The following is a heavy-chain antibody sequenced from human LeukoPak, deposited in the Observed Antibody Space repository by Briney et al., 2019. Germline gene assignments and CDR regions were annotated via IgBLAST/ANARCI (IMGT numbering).Heavy chain of an antibody. D-gene: IGHD1-26*01. V-gene: IGHV1-18*01. J-gene: IGHJ4*02. CDR1: GYTFTSYG. CDR2: ISAYNGNT. CDR3: ARDSSIVGATTVFGY. Sequence: ASVKVSCKASGYTFTSYGISWVRQAPGQGLEWMGWISAYNGNTNYAQKLQGRVTMTTDTSTSTAYMELSSLRSEDTAVYYCARDSSIVGATTVFGYWGQGTLVTVSS.